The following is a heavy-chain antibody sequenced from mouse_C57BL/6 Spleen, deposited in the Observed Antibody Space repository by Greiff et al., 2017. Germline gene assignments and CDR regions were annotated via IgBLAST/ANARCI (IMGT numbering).Heavy chain of an antibody. Sequence: EVMLVESGGGLVKPGGSLKLSCAASGFTFSDYGMHWVRQAPEKGLEWVAYISSGSSTIYYADTVKGRFTISRDNAKNTLFLQMNSLRSEDTAMYYCARRDFNYYGSSYYAMDYWGQGTSVTVSS. CDR2: ISSGSSTI. CDR3: ARRDFNYYGSSYYAMDY. V-gene: IGHV5-17*01. J-gene: IGHJ4*01. CDR1: GFTFSDYG. D-gene: IGHD1-1*01.